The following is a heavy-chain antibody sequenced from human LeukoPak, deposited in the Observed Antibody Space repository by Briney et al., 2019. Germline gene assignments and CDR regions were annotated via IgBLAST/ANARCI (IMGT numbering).Heavy chain of an antibody. CDR1: GFTFSSYA. V-gene: IGHV3-48*04. CDR3: ARDYRSTFDY. J-gene: IGHJ4*02. CDR2: ISSSGTTI. D-gene: IGHD1-26*01. Sequence: GGSLRLSCAASGFTFSSYAMSWVRQAPGKGLEWVSYISSSGTTISYTDSVKGRFTISRDNAKNSLYLQMNSLRAEDTAVYYCARDYRSTFDYWGQGTLVTVSS.